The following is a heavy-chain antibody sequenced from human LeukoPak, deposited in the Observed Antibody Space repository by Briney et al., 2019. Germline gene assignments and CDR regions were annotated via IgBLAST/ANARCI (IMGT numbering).Heavy chain of an antibody. CDR2: VRYDGSNK. CDR3: ATADYYDSTGSIDY. J-gene: IGHJ4*02. Sequence: FVRYDGSNKYYADSVKGRFTISRDDPKNTLYLQMNSLRDEDTAVYYCATADYYDSTGSIDYWGQGTLVTVSS. V-gene: IGHV3-30*02. D-gene: IGHD3-22*01.